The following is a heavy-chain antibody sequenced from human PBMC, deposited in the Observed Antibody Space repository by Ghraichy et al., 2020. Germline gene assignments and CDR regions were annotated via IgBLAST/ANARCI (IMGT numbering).Heavy chain of an antibody. CDR1: GFTFNNYA. Sequence: GGSLRLSCAASGFTFNNYAMSWVRQAPGKGLEWVSGISGSGEGTYYADSVKGRFTISRDNSKNTLYLQMNSLRVEDTAVYHCAKDQRQQLVDFDYWGQGTLVTVSS. CDR3: AKDQRQQLVDFDY. J-gene: IGHJ4*02. D-gene: IGHD1-1*01. V-gene: IGHV3-23*01. CDR2: ISGSGEGT.